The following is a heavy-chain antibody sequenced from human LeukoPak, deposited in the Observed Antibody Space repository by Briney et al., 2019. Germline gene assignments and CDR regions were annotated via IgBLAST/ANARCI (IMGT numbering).Heavy chain of an antibody. CDR3: ANLRFLEWLFHDY. V-gene: IGHV3-23*01. CDR2: ISGSGGST. J-gene: IGHJ4*02. D-gene: IGHD3-3*01. CDR1: GFTFSSYA. Sequence: PGGSLRLSCAASGFTFSSYAMSWVRQAPGKGLEWVSAISGSGGSTYYADSVKGRFTISRDNSKNTPYLQMNSLRAEDTAVYYCANLRFLEWLFHDYWGQGTLVTVSS.